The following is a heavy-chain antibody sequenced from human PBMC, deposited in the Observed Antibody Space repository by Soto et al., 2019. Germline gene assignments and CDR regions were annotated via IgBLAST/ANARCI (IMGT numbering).Heavy chain of an antibody. D-gene: IGHD2-8*01. J-gene: IGHJ6*02. CDR1: GFTFSSYA. V-gene: IGHV3-23*01. CDR2: ISGSGGST. CDR3: AKMVYYYYYGMDV. Sequence: EVQLLESGGGLVQPGGSLRLSCAASGFTFSSYAMSWVHQAPGKGLEWVSAISGSGGSTYYADSVKGRFTISRDNSKNTLYLQMNSLRAEDTAVYYCAKMVYYYYYGMDVWGQGTTVTVSS.